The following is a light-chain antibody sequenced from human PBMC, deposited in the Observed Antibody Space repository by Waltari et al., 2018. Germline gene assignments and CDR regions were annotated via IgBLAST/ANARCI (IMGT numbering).Light chain of an antibody. Sequence: QSVLTQPPSVSGTPGQRVTISCPGSSSNIGSYAVNWYQQFPGTAPKLLIYYNKQRPSGVPDRVSGSKSGTSASLAISGLQSADEADYHCSAWDDSLNAWVFGGGTRLTVL. J-gene: IGLJ3*02. CDR1: SSNIGSYA. CDR3: SAWDDSLNAWV. CDR2: YNK. V-gene: IGLV1-44*01.